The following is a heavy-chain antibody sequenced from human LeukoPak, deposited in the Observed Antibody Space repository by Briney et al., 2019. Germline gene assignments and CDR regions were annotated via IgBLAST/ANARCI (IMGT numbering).Heavy chain of an antibody. CDR2: INTNTGNP. V-gene: IGHV7-4-1*02. Sequence: GASVKVSCKASGYTFTNYAMNWVRQAPGQGLEWMGWINTNTGNPTYAQDFTGRFVFSLDTSVSSAYLQISSLKTEDTAVYYCARGNYYVDYWGQGTLVTVSS. CDR1: GYTFTNYA. J-gene: IGHJ4*02. D-gene: IGHD3-10*01. CDR3: ARGNYYVDY.